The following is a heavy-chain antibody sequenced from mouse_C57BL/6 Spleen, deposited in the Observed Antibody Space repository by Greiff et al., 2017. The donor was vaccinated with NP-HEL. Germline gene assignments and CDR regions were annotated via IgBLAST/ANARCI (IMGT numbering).Heavy chain of an antibody. D-gene: IGHD1-1*01. CDR2: IWRGGST. CDR3: AKITTVEDYYAMDY. Sequence: VQLQESGPGLVQPSQSLSITCTVSGFSLTSYGVHWVRQSPGKGLEWLGVIWRGGSTDYNAAFMSRLSITKDNSKSQVFFKMNSLQADDTAIYYCAKITTVEDYYAMDYWGQGTSVTVSS. CDR1: GFSLTSYG. J-gene: IGHJ4*01. V-gene: IGHV2-5*01.